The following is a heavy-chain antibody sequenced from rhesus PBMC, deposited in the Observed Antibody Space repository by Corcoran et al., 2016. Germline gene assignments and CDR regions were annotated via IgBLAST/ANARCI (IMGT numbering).Heavy chain of an antibody. Sequence: QVQLQESGPGLVKPSETLSFTCAVSGYSISSHHWSWIRPPPGKGLEWIGYIYGSSGSTYYNPSLKSRVTISTDTSKNQFSLKLSSVTAADTAVYYCARSGTVAADAGWADYWGQGVLVTVSS. CDR3: ARSGTVAADAGWADY. CDR1: GYSISSHH. J-gene: IGHJ4*01. D-gene: IGHD4-29*01. CDR2: IYGSSGST. V-gene: IGHV4-165*01.